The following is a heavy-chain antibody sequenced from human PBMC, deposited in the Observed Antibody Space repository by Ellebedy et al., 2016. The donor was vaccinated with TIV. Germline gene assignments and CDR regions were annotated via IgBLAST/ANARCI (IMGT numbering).Heavy chain of an antibody. J-gene: IGHJ4*02. CDR2: INVNGVST. CDR1: GFTFSSYA. D-gene: IGHD1-20*01. CDR3: AISRYNYYLGNTIFFY. V-gene: IGHV3-23*01. Sequence: GESLKISCAASGFTFSSYAMSWVRQAPGQGLEWVSGINVNGVSTAYADSVDGRFTISRDNSKDTLFLQMNGLRVEDKAVYYCAISRYNYYLGNTIFFYWGQGTLVTVSS.